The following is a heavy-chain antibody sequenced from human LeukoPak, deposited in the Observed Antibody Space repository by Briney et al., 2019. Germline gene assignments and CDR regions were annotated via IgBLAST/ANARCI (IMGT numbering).Heavy chain of an antibody. CDR1: GGSISSNSYY. V-gene: IGHV4-39*07. CDR3: ARGGTIFTA. CDR2: INHSGST. Sequence: SETLSLTCAVSGGSISSNSYYWGWIRQPPGKGLEWIGEINHSGSTNYNPSLKSRVTISVDTSKNQFSLKLSSVTAADTAVYYCARGGTIFTAWGQGTLVTVSS. J-gene: IGHJ5*02. D-gene: IGHD3-9*01.